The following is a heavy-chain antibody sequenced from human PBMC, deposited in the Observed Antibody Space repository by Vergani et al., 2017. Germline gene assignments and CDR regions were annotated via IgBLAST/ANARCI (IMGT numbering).Heavy chain of an antibody. V-gene: IGHV1-3*01. CDR1: GYTFTSYA. Sequence: QVQLVQSGAEVKKPGASVKVSCKASGYTFTSYAMHWVRQAPGQRLEWMGWSNAGNGNTKYSQKFQGRVPITRDTSASTAYMELSSLRSEDTAVYYCARDRPHSYYYYYYMDVWCKGTTVTVSS. J-gene: IGHJ6*03. CDR3: ARDRPHSYYYYYYMDV. D-gene: IGHD2-15*01. CDR2: SNAGNGNT.